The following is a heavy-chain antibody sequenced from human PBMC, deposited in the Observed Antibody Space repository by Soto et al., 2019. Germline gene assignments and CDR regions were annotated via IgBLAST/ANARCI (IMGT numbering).Heavy chain of an antibody. J-gene: IGHJ4*01. Sequence: QLQLQESGPGLVKPSETLSLTCTVSGGSISNSAYYWGWIRQPPGKGLEWVGSMHHSGSTYYNPSLKSRDSIFVDTAMIQCARTLTLLAAAHRGLHYCAILSTSKRYSGSYVDYWGHGTLVAVSS. CDR3: AILSTSKRYSGSYVDY. CDR2: MHHSGST. D-gene: IGHD1-26*01. V-gene: IGHV4-39*01. CDR1: GGSISNSAYY.